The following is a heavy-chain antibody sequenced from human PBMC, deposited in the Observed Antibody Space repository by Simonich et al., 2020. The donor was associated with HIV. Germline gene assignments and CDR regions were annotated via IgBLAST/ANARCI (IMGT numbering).Heavy chain of an antibody. CDR1: GFTFSSYS. D-gene: IGHD2-2*01. V-gene: IGHV3-21*01. CDR3: ARDGRKGSSTSCSDY. Sequence: EVQLVESGGGLVKPGGSLRLSCAASGFTFSSYSMNWVSQAPGKVLEWVSSMNSSSSYIYYADSVKGRVTISRDNAKNSLYLQMNSLRAEYMAVYYCARDGRKGSSTSCSDYWGQGTLVTVSS. CDR2: MNSSSSYI. J-gene: IGHJ4*02.